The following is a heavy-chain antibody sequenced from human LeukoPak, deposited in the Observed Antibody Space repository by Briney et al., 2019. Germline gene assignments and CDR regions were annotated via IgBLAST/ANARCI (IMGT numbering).Heavy chain of an antibody. D-gene: IGHD5-18*01. J-gene: IGHJ4*02. CDR3: AKGHTYGLGESYLDF. Sequence: PGRSLRLSCEASGYTFDEYAMRWVRQAPGKGREWVSSIRWNSGSIGYADSVKGRFTISRDNGKNSLYLQMNSLRTEDTALYYCAKGHTYGLGESYLDFWGQGTLVSVSS. V-gene: IGHV3-9*01. CDR1: GYTFDEYA. CDR2: IRWNSGSI.